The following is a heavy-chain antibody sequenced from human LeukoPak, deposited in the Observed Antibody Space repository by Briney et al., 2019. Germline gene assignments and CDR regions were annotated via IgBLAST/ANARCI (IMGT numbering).Heavy chain of an antibody. V-gene: IGHV3-23*01. CDR3: AKEGGRYYDSSGNY. D-gene: IGHD3-22*01. CDR2: ISGSGGAT. J-gene: IGHJ4*02. Sequence: GGSLRLSCAAFGFTFSSYAMSWVRQAPGKGLEWVSAISGSGGATYYADSVKGRFTISRDNSKNTLYLQMNSLRAEDTAVFYCAKEGGRYYDSSGNYWGQGALVTVSS. CDR1: GFTFSSYA.